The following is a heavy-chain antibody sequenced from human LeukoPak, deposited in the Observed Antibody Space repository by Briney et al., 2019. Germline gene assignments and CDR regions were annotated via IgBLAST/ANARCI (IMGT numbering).Heavy chain of an antibody. CDR3: SRGDCSSNSCSFDY. D-gene: IGHD2-2*01. V-gene: IGHV4-61*05. Sequence: PSETLSLTCTVSGGSISSSSYYWGWIRQPAGKGLEWIGRIYYSGSTNYNPSLKSRVTMSVDTWKNQFSLKLSSVTAADTAVYYCSRGDCSSNSCSFDYWGQGTLVTVSS. J-gene: IGHJ4*02. CDR2: IYYSGST. CDR1: GGSISSSSYY.